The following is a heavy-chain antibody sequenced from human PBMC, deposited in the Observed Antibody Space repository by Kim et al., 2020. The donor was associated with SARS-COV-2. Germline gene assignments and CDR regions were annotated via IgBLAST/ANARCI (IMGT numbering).Heavy chain of an antibody. J-gene: IGHJ5*01. Sequence: GGSLRLSCVASGFPFSTYPMTWVRQAPGRGLEWVATINGRGGNTYFADSVRGRFTISRDNSKNMLYLQMNSLRAEDTAVYYCAKAGTCGGTTACYRNWF. CDR1: GFPFSTYP. CDR3: AKAGTCGGTTACYRNWF. D-gene: IGHD2-15*01. V-gene: IGHV3-23*01. CDR2: INGRGGNT.